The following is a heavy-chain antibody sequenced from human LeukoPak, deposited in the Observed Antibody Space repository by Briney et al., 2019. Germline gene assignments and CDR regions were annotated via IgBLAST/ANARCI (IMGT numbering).Heavy chain of an antibody. CDR2: IKQDGSEK. CDR1: GLTFSSYG. CDR3: ARTYSYGYIYYFDY. V-gene: IGHV3-7*01. Sequence: GGSLRLSCAASGLTFSSYGMHWVRQAPGKGLEWVANIKQDGSEKYYVDSVKGRFTISRDNAKNSLYLQMNSLRAEDTAVYYCARTYSYGYIYYFDYWGQGTLVTVSS. J-gene: IGHJ4*02. D-gene: IGHD5-18*01.